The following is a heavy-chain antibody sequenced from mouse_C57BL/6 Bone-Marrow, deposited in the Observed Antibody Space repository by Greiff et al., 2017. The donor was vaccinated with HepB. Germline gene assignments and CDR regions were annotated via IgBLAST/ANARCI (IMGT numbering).Heavy chain of an antibody. D-gene: IGHD2-10*01. Sequence: QVQLQQPGAELVKPGASVKLSCKASGYTFTSYWMQWVKQRPGQGLEWIGKIDPSDSYTNYNQKFKGKATLTVDTSSSTAYMQLSSLTSEDSAVYYCARSLPYPYYEYWYFDVWGTGTTVTVSS. V-gene: IGHV1-50*01. CDR1: GYTFTSYW. CDR2: IDPSDSYT. J-gene: IGHJ1*03. CDR3: ARSLPYPYYEYWYFDV.